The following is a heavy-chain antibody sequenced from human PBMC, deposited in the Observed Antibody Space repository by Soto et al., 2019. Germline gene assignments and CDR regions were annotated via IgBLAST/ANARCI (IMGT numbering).Heavy chain of an antibody. CDR3: ARHKGAMVNLDY. V-gene: IGHV4-59*08. J-gene: IGHJ4*02. CDR1: GGSISSYY. D-gene: IGHD5-18*01. Sequence: QVQLQESGPGLVKPSETLSLTCTVSGGSISSYYWSWIRQPPGKGLAWIGYIYYSGSTNDNPSLTSRVTSPVATSKNQFSLKLSSVTAADTAVYYCARHKGAMVNLDYWGQGTLVTVSS. CDR2: IYYSGST.